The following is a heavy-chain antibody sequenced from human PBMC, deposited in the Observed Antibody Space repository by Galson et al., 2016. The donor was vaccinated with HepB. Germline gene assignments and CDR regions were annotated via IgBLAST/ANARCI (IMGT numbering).Heavy chain of an antibody. CDR2: IYNSGST. J-gene: IGHJ3*02. D-gene: IGHD2-8*02. CDR3: ARDIILASYPRAFDT. V-gene: IGHV4-59*01. Sequence: ETLSLTCSVSGDSIGRYYWSWIRQPPGKGLEWIGYIYNSGSTTYNPSLKSRVSISVDTSKNQFSLRLNSVTAADTAMYYCARDIILASYPRAFDTWGHGTKVTVSS. CDR1: GDSIGRYY.